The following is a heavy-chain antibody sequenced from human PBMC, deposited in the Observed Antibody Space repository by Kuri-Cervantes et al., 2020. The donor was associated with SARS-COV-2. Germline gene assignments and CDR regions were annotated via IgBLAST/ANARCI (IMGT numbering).Heavy chain of an antibody. CDR1: GYTFTGYY. V-gene: IGHV1-2*04. J-gene: IGHJ3*02. CDR2: INPNSGGT. Sequence: ASVKVSCKASGYTFTGYYMHWVRQAPGQGLEWMGWINPNSGGTNYAQKFQGWVTMTRDTSISTAYMELSRLRSDDTAVYYCARSTPFRRLMVISQGGAFDIWGQGTMVTVSS. CDR3: ARSTPFRRLMVISQGGAFDI. D-gene: IGHD2-8*01.